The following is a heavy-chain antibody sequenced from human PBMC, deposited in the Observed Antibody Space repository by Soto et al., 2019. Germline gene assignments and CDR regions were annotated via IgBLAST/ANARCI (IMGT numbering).Heavy chain of an antibody. CDR3: VAGLTWGDY. V-gene: IGHV3-30*14. Sequence: QVQLVESGGGVVQPGKSLRLSCAASGFSFTAYAMLWVRQAPGKGLEWVSIISYDGRDKYYADSVKGRFSISRDDFKNILYLQLNSLRPGDTAVSSWVAGLTWGDYWGQGTLVTVSS. D-gene: IGHD3-16*01. J-gene: IGHJ4*02. CDR1: GFSFTAYA. CDR2: ISYDGRDK.